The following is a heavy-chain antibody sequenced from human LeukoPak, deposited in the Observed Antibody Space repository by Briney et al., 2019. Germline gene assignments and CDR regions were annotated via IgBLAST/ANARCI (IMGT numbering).Heavy chain of an antibody. CDR2: INHSGST. CDR3: ASNFNFDY. V-gene: IGHV4-34*01. J-gene: IGHJ4*02. CDR1: GGSFSGYY. Sequence: SETLSLTCAVFGGSFSGYYWSWIRQPPGKGLEWIGEINHSGSTNYNPSLKSRVTISVDTSKNQFSLKLSSVTAADTAVYYCASNFNFDYWGQGTLVTVSS.